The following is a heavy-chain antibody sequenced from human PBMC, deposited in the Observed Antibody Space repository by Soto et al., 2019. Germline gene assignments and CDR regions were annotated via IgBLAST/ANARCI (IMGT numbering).Heavy chain of an antibody. D-gene: IGHD6-13*01. J-gene: IGHJ1*01. CDR3: ARTYSSSWYPNTRAEYFQH. V-gene: IGHV6-1*01. CDR1: GESVSSNSAA. Sequence: SQTLSLTCAISGESVSSNSAACDWVRQSPSRGLEWLGRTYYRSKWYNDYAVSVKSRITINPDTSKNQFSLQLNSVTPEDTAVYYCARTYSSSWYPNTRAEYFQHWGQGTLVTVSS. CDR2: TYYRSKWYN.